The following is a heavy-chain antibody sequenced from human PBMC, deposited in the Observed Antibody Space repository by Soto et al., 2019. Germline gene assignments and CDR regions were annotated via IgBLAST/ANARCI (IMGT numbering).Heavy chain of an antibody. D-gene: IGHD6-6*01. CDR2: IYYSGST. J-gene: IGHJ4*02. V-gene: IGHV4-61*01. CDR1: GGSVSSGSYY. CDR3: AREAHSSSSGRYYFDY. Sequence: PSETLSLTCTVSGGSVSSGSYYWSWIRQPPGKGLEWIGYIYYSGSTNYNPSLKSRVTISVDTSKNQFSLKLSSVTAADTAVYYCAREAHSSSSGRYYFDYWGQGTQVTAPQ.